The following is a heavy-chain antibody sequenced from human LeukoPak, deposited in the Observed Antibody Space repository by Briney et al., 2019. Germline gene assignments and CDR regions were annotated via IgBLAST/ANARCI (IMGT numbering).Heavy chain of an antibody. CDR2: IWYDGSNK. D-gene: IGHD3-3*01. CDR1: GFTFGSYG. V-gene: IGHV3-33*01. J-gene: IGHJ4*02. CDR3: ARAGQAVFGVGQTDY. Sequence: GRSLRLSCAASGFTFGSYGMHWVRQAPGKGLEWVAVIWYDGSNKYYADSVKGRFTISRDNSKNTLYLQMNSLRAEDTAVYYCARAGQAVFGVGQTDYWGQGTLVTVSS.